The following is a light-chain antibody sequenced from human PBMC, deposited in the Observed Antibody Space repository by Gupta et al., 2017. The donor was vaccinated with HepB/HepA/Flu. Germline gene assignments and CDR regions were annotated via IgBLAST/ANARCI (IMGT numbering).Light chain of an antibody. V-gene: IGLV3-21*02. CDR3: QVWHSTSDHPGV. CDR1: NIGYKS. Sequence: SYVLTQPPSVSVAPGETARITCGGNNIGYKSVHWYQQKPGQAPVLVVYNDINRPSGIPEQFSGSNSGNTATLTISRVEAGDEADHCQVWHSTSDHPGVFGGGTRLTVL. CDR2: NDI. J-gene: IGLJ3*02.